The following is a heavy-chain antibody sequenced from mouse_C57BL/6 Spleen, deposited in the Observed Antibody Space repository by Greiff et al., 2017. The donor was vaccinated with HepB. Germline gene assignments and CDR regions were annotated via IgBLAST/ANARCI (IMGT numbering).Heavy chain of an antibody. J-gene: IGHJ2*01. CDR1: GYAFTNYL. D-gene: IGHD2-5*01. CDR2: INPGSGGT. Sequence: QVQLQQSGAELVRPGTSVKVSCKASGYAFTNYLIEWVKQRPGQGLEWIGVINPGSGGTNYNEKFKGKATLTADKSSSTAYMQLSSLTSEDSAVYFCARSNSNYDYFDYWGHGTTLTVSS. V-gene: IGHV1-54*01. CDR3: ARSNSNYDYFDY.